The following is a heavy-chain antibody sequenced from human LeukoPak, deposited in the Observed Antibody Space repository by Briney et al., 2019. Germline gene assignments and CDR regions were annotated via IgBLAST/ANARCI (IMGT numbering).Heavy chain of an antibody. Sequence: GGSLRLSCEASGFSFSSYAMNWVRQAPGKGLEWVSVISDNSVITYYADSVKGRFTISRDNSKNTLYLLMKSLRAEDTAVYYCASTFTLTGEPPTPGGFDYWGQGTLVTVSS. CDR2: ISDNSVIT. D-gene: IGHD7-27*01. J-gene: IGHJ4*02. CDR3: ASTFTLTGEPPTPGGFDY. CDR1: GFSFSSYA. V-gene: IGHV3-23*01.